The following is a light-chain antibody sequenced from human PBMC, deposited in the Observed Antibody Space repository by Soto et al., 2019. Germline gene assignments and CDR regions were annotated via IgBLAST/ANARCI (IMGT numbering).Light chain of an antibody. V-gene: IGKV3-15*01. CDR3: QQYNNWPPWT. CDR1: QSVSTY. CDR2: DAS. J-gene: IGKJ1*01. Sequence: EIGVTQSPATLSMSPGERATLSCRASQSVSTYLAWYQQEPGQAPRLLIYDASTRATGIPARFSGSGSGTEFTLTISSLQSEDFAVYYCQQYNNWPPWTFGQGTKVDIK.